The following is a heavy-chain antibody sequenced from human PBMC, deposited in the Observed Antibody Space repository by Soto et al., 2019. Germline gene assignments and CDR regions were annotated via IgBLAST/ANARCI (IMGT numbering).Heavy chain of an antibody. D-gene: IGHD6-13*01. V-gene: IGHV1-46*01. CDR1: GYTFTSYY. CDR3: ARVSSWSCFDY. J-gene: IGHJ4*02. Sequence: QVQLVQSGAEVKKPGASVKVSCKASGYTFTSYYMHWVRQAPGQGLEWMGIINPSGGSTSYAQKFQGRLTMTXXTSTSTVYMELSSLRSEDTAVYYCARVSSWSCFDYWGQGTLVTVSS. CDR2: INPSGGST.